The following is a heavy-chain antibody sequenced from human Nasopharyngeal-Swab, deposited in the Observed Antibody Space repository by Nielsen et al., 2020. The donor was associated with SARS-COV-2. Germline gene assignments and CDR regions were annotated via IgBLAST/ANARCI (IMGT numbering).Heavy chain of an antibody. CDR1: GFSFNNYG. V-gene: IGHV3-30*18. CDR3: AKANVIFWFGQFKNDGFDI. CDR2: ISSEGSKK. J-gene: IGHJ3*02. Sequence: GESLKISCTASGFSFNNYGMHWVRQAPGKGLEWVAVISSEGSKKKYAESVEVRFTISRDFSKNTLYLQMNSLRPEDTAMYYCAKANVIFWFGQFKNDGFDIWGQGTMVVVSS. D-gene: IGHD3-10*01.